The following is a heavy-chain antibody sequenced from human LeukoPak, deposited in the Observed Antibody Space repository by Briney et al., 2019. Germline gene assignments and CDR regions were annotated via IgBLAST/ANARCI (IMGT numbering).Heavy chain of an antibody. CDR1: GGSISIGGYS. D-gene: IGHD1-26*01. CDR3: ATTAWGAFDI. J-gene: IGHJ3*02. CDR2: IYHSGST. Sequence: SETLSLTCAVSGGSISIGGYSWSWIRQPPGKGLEWIGYIYHSGSTYYNPSLKSRVTISVDRSKNQFSLKLSSVTAADTAVYYCATTAWGAFDIWGQGTMVTVSS. V-gene: IGHV4-30-2*01.